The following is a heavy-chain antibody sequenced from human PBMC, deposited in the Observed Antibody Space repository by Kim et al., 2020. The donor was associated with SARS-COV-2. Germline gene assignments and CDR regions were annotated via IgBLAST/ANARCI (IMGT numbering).Heavy chain of an antibody. CDR3: GRWGSSGWADAFDI. V-gene: IGHV3-21*01. CDR2: ISSSSSYI. J-gene: IGHJ3*02. Sequence: GGSLRLSCAASGFTFSSYSMNWVRQAPGKGLEWVSSISSSSSYIYYADSVKGRFTISRDNAKNSLYLQMNSLRAEDTAVYYCGRWGSSGWADAFDIWGQGTMVTVSS. D-gene: IGHD6-19*01. CDR1: GFTFSSYS.